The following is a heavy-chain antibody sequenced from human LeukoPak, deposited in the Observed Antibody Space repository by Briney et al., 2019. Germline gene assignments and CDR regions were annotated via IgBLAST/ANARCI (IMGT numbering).Heavy chain of an antibody. V-gene: IGHV3-30*18. CDR3: AKKYSYGSGAGDALDI. CDR2: ISYDGSLK. Sequence: GGSLRLSCAASGFTFSNFGMHWFRQAPGKGLEWVAVISYDGSLKHYLDSVKGRFTISRDNSKSTLYLQMDSLRVEDTAVYYCAKKYSYGSGAGDALDIWGHGTLVTVSS. J-gene: IGHJ3*02. D-gene: IGHD3-10*01. CDR1: GFTFSNFG.